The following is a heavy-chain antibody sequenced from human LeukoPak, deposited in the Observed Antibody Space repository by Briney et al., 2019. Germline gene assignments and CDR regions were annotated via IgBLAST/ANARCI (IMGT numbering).Heavy chain of an antibody. CDR3: ASGSYYGYFDY. CDR2: IYTSGST. Sequence: SETLSLTCTAAGGSISSYYWSWIRQPAGNGLQWIGRIYTSGSTNYSPYLKSRVTMSVDTSKNQFSLKLSSVTAADTAVYYCASGSYYGYFDYWGQGTLVTVSS. CDR1: GGSISSYY. D-gene: IGHD1-26*01. J-gene: IGHJ4*02. V-gene: IGHV4-4*07.